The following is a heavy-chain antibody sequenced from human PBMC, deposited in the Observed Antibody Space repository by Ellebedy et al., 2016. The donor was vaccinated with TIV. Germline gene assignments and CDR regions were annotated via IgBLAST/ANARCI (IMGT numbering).Heavy chain of an antibody. J-gene: IGHJ4*02. Sequence: GGSLRLSCAASGFTFSSYWMHWVRQAPGKGLVWVSRINSDGSSTSYADSVKGRFTISRDNAKNTLYLQMNSLRAEDTALYYCAKDRSMITFGGSFDYWGQGTVVTVSS. CDR1: GFTFSSYW. D-gene: IGHD3-16*01. CDR3: AKDRSMITFGGSFDY. V-gene: IGHV3-74*01. CDR2: INSDGSST.